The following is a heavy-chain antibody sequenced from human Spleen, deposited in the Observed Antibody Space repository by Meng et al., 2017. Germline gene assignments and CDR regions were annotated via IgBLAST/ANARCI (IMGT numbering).Heavy chain of an antibody. J-gene: IGHJ3*02. CDR3: ARVDDYGSGSYYGCSFDM. V-gene: IGHV5-51*01. CDR2: IYPGDSDT. CDR1: GYSFTTYW. D-gene: IGHD3-10*01. Sequence: KVSCKGSGYSFTTYWIGWVRQMPGKGLEWMGIIYPGDSDTTYSPSFQGQGTFSVDKSISTAYLQWSSLKASDTGVYFCARVDDYGSGSYYGCSFDMRGQGTMVTVSS.